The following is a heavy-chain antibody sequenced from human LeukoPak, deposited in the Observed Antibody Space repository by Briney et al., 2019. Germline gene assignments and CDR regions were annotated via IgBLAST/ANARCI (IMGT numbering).Heavy chain of an antibody. D-gene: IGHD1-26*01. CDR2: ISSSSTYI. V-gene: IGHV3-21*01. CDR3: ARALGSYAYTDAFDI. J-gene: IGHJ3*02. CDR1: GFIFSSYS. Sequence: GGTLRLSCAASGFIFSSYSMNWVRQAPGKGLEWVSSISSSSTYIYYADSVRGRFTISRDNAKNSLYLQMNSLRAEDTAVYYCARALGSYAYTDAFDIWGQGTMVTVSS.